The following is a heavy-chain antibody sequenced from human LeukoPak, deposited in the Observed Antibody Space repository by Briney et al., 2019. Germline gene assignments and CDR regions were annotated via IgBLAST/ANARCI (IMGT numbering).Heavy chain of an antibody. V-gene: IGHV5-51*01. Sequence: GESLKISCKASGYSFTNSWLGWVRQMPGQGLEWMGIIYPGDSDTRYSPSVQGQVTISADKSISTAYLQWSSLKDSDTAMYYCAKGELRGVFDYWGQGTLVTVSS. CDR3: AKGELRGVFDY. CDR1: GYSFTNSW. J-gene: IGHJ4*02. CDR2: IYPGDSDT. D-gene: IGHD1-26*01.